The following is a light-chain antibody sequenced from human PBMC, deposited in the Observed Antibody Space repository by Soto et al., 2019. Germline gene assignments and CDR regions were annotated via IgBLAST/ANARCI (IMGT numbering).Light chain of an antibody. CDR3: QQYGSSPPWT. CDR1: QSVSSN. Sequence: EIVMTQSPATLSVSPGERVTLSFRASQSVSSNLAWYQQKPGQAPRLLIYGPSTRATGIPDRFSGSGSGTDFTLTISRLETEDFAVYDGQQYGSSPPWTFGQGTKVDIK. V-gene: IGKV3-20*01. J-gene: IGKJ1*01. CDR2: GPS.